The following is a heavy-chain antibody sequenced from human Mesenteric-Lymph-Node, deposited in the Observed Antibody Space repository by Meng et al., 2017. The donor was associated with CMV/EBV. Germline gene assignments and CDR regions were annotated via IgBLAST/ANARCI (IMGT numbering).Heavy chain of an antibody. D-gene: IGHD6-13*01. J-gene: IGHJ6*02. CDR2: IIPILGIA. Sequence: SVKVSCKASGGTFSSYAISWVRQAPGQGPEWMGGIIPILGIANYAQKFQGRVTITADKSTSTAYMELSSLRSEDTAVYYCASIVVTAAGIHYYYGMDVWGQGTTVTVSS. CDR1: GGTFSSYA. CDR3: ASIVVTAAGIHYYYGMDV. V-gene: IGHV1-69*10.